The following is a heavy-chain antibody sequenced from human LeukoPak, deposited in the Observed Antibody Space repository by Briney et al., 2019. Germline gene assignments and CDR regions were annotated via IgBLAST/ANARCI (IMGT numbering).Heavy chain of an antibody. Sequence: GGSLRLSCAASGFTLSGYWMHWVRQAPGKGLVWVSRVRSDGGDTTNADSVKGRFTISRDNAKNTLCLQMNSLRAEDTAVYYCARLLRGSAFDIWGQGTMVTVSS. D-gene: IGHD3-10*01. CDR3: ARLLRGSAFDI. CDR2: VRSDGGDT. CDR1: GFTLSGYW. V-gene: IGHV3-74*01. J-gene: IGHJ3*02.